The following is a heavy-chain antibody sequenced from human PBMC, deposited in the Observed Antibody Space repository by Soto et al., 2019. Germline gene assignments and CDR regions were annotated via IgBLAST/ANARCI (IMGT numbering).Heavy chain of an antibody. V-gene: IGHV4-39*01. Sequence: SETLSLTCTVSGGSISSSSYYWGWIRQPPGKGLEWIGSIYYSGSTYYNPSLKSRVTISVDTSKNQFSLKLSSVTAAGTAVYYCARQKQQLVTFYYYYGMDVWGQGTTVTVSS. J-gene: IGHJ6*02. CDR1: GGSISSSSYY. D-gene: IGHD6-13*01. CDR2: IYYSGST. CDR3: ARQKQQLVTFYYYYGMDV.